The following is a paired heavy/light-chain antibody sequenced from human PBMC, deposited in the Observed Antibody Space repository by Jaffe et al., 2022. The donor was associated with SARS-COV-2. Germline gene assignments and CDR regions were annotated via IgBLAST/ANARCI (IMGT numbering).Light chain of an antibody. J-gene: IGKJ1*01. CDR3: QQYDTSPQT. Sequence: EIVLTQSPDTLSLSPGERATLSCRASQSVSSSYLAWYQQRPGQAPRLLIYGASSRATGIPDRFSGSGSGTDFTLTISRLEPEDFAVYYCQQYDTSPQTFGQGTKVEIK. CDR2: GAS. V-gene: IGKV3-20*01. CDR1: QSVSSSY.
Heavy chain of an antibody. Sequence: EVQLLESGGGLVQPGGSLRLSCAASGFTFSDYDMSWVRQAPGKGLEWVSAISTSGGATYYTDSVKGRFTISRDSSKHTVYLQMNSLRAEDTAVYYCARRGWRSGSNGRIDYWGQGTLVTVSS. V-gene: IGHV3-23*01. CDR2: ISTSGGAT. CDR3: ARRGWRSGSNGRIDY. J-gene: IGHJ4*02. D-gene: IGHD1-26*01. CDR1: GFTFSDYD.